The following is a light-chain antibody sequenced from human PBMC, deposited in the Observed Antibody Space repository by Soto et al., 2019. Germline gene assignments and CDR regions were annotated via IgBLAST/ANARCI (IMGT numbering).Light chain of an antibody. CDR3: HQHGGSPET. V-gene: IGKV3-11*01. Sequence: EIVLTQSPSTLPLSPGERATLSCMASQSVSGYLAWYQHKPGQAPRLLIYDASNRATGIPDRFIGSGSGTEFILTISRLEPDDFAIYHCHQHGGSPETFGQGTKVDIK. CDR2: DAS. CDR1: QSVSGY. J-gene: IGKJ1*01.